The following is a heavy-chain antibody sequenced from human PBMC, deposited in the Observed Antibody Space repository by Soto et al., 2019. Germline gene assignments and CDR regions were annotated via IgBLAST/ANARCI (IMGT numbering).Heavy chain of an antibody. CDR1: GGSVSSNSYS. J-gene: IGHJ5*02. V-gene: IGHV4-39*01. CDR3: ARVGSEDSGSYYILRNWFDP. Sequence: PSETLCLTCTVAGGSVSSNSYSWGWNRQSPGKGLEWIGTIYSTDKTYYHPSLLSRVTISVDTSMNEFSLRLSSVTAADTAVYYCARVGSEDSGSYYILRNWFDPWGQGTLVTVS. D-gene: IGHD3-10*01. CDR2: IYSTDKT.